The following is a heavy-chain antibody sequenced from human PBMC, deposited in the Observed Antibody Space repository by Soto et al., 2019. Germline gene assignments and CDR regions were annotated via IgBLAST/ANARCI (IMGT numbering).Heavy chain of an antibody. Sequence: QVQLVESGGGVVQPGRSLRLSCAASGFTFSSYGMHWVRQAPGKGLEWVAVIWYDGSNKYYADSVKGRFTISRDNSKNTLYLQMNSLRAEDTAVYYCARDGIDSSGSYDYWGQGTLVTVSS. J-gene: IGHJ4*02. CDR2: IWYDGSNK. D-gene: IGHD3-22*01. CDR1: GFTFSSYG. CDR3: ARDGIDSSGSYDY. V-gene: IGHV3-33*01.